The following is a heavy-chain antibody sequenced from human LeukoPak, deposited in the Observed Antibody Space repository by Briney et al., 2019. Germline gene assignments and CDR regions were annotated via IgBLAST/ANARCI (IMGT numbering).Heavy chain of an antibody. V-gene: IGHV3-23*01. CDR3: ANRGYSSGLWGLDY. Sequence: GGSLRLSCAVSGFTFSSYGMSWVRQAPGKGLEWVSSISGGGDKKYYADSVRGRFTISRDNSKNTLYLQVNSLRAEDTAVYYCANRGYSSGLWGLDYWGQGTLVTVSS. J-gene: IGHJ4*02. CDR2: ISGGGDKK. CDR1: GFTFSSYG. D-gene: IGHD5-18*01.